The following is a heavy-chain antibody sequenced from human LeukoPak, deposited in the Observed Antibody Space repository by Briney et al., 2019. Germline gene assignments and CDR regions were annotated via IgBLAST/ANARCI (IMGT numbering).Heavy chain of an antibody. CDR2: IYSGGGT. J-gene: IGHJ3*02. V-gene: IGHV3-66*01. D-gene: IGHD3/OR15-3a*01. CDR1: GFTVSSNY. Sequence: GGSLRLSCAASGFTVSSNYMSWVRQAPGKGLEWVSVIYSGGGTYYADSVKGRFTISRDNSKNTLYLQMNSLRAEDTAVYYCARDSVDFDAFDIWGQGAMVTVSS. CDR3: ARDSVDFDAFDI.